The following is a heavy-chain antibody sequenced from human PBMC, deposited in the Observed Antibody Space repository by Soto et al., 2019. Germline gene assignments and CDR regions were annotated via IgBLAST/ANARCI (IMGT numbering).Heavy chain of an antibody. V-gene: IGHV3-23*01. Sequence: PGGSLRLSCAASGFTFRSYDMSWVRQAPGKGLEWVSTISGSGDSTYYADSVKGRFTISRDNSKNTLYLQMKSLRAEDTAMYYCAKDYCSATTCWYFDYWGQEPWSPSPQ. D-gene: IGHD2-2*01. CDR1: GFTFRSYD. J-gene: IGHJ4*01. CDR3: AKDYCSATTCWYFDY. CDR2: ISGSGDST.